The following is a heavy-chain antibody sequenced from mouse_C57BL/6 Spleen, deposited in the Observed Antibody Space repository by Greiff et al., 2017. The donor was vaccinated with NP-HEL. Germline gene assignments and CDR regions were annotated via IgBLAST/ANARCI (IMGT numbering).Heavy chain of an antibody. D-gene: IGHD3-3*01. CDR1: GYTFTSYW. CDR2: IDPSDSYP. CDR3: ARGGTRREAWFAY. Sequence: VQLQQSGAELVMPGASVKLSCKASGYTFTSYWMHWVKQRPGQGLEWIGEIDPSDSYPNYNQKFKGKSTLTVDKSSSTAYMQLSSLTSEDSAVDYCARGGTRREAWFAYWGQGTLVTVSA. V-gene: IGHV1-69*01. J-gene: IGHJ3*01.